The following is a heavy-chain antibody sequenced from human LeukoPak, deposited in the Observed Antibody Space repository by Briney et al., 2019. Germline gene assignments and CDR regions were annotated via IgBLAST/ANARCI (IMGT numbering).Heavy chain of an antibody. CDR2: ISAYNGNT. Sequence: ASVKVSCKASGYTFTSYGISWVRQAPGQGLEWMGWISAYNGNTNYAQKLQGRVTMTTDTSTSTACMELRSLRPDDTAVYYCARDLNTYYYDSSGGYGMDVWGQGTTVTVSS. CDR1: GYTFTSYG. D-gene: IGHD3-22*01. J-gene: IGHJ6*02. V-gene: IGHV1-18*01. CDR3: ARDLNTYYYDSSGGYGMDV.